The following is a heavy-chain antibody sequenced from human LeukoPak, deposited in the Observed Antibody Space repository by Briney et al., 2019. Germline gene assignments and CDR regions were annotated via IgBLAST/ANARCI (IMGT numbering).Heavy chain of an antibody. CDR3: ARTYCGGVCYDY. D-gene: IGHD2-21*02. CDR1: GGSISSYY. V-gene: IGHV4-59*01. CDR2: IYYSGGT. J-gene: IGHJ4*02. Sequence: SETLSLTCTVSGGSISSYYWSWLRQPPGKGLEWIGNIYYSGGTNYNPSLKSRVTISVDTSKNQFSLKLSSVTAADTAVYYCARTYCGGVCYDYWGQGTLVTVSS.